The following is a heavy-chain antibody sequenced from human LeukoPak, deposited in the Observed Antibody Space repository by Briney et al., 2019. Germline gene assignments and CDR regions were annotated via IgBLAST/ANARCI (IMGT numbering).Heavy chain of an antibody. Sequence: SETLSLTCAVYGGSFSGYYWSWIRQPPGEGLEWIGEINHSGSTNYNPSLKSRVTISVDTSKNQFSLKLSSVTAADTAVYYCARETYSSSSYYYYYMDVWGKGTTVTVSS. J-gene: IGHJ6*03. V-gene: IGHV4-34*01. CDR3: ARETYSSSSYYYYYMDV. D-gene: IGHD6-6*01. CDR2: INHSGST. CDR1: GGSFSGYY.